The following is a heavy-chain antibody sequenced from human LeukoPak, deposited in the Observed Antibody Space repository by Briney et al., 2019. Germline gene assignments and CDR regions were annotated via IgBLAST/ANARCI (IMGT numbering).Heavy chain of an antibody. V-gene: IGHV4-39*07. Sequence: PSETLSLTCTVSGGSISSSSYYWGWIRQPPGKGLEWIGEINHSGSTNYNPSLKSRVTISVDTSKNQFSLKLSSVTAADTAVYYCARAVFYFDYWGQGTLVTVSS. J-gene: IGHJ4*02. CDR2: INHSGST. D-gene: IGHD3-10*01. CDR1: GGSISSSSYY. CDR3: ARAVFYFDY.